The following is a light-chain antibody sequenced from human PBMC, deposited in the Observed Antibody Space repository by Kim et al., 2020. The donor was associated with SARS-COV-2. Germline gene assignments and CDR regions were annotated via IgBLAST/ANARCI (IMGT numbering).Light chain of an antibody. J-gene: IGKJ1*01. CDR2: GGS. CDR1: KRVSAN. V-gene: IGKV3-15*01. Sequence: VSPGERTTRSCRSTKRVSANLAWYQQKPGQPPRLLVYGGSVTPTYIPARFSGSGSKTEYTLTVTSLQSEDFAIYYCQQYDEWPWTFGQGTKVDIK. CDR3: QQYDEWPWT.